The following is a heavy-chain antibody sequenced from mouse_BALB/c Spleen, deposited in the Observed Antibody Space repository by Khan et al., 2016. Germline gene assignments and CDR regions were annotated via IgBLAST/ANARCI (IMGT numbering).Heavy chain of an antibody. CDR1: GFTFSNYW. CDR3: TGGNPWYFDV. V-gene: IGHV6-6*02. J-gene: IGHJ1*01. Sequence: EVKLEESGGGLVQPGGSMKFSCEASGFTFSNYWMSWVRQSPQKGLEWVAEIRLRSDNYTTHYAESVRGKFTISRDDSKSRLFLQMNSLRAEDTGSYYCTGGNPWYFDVWGAGTTVTVSS. D-gene: IGHD1-1*02. CDR2: IRLRSDNYTT.